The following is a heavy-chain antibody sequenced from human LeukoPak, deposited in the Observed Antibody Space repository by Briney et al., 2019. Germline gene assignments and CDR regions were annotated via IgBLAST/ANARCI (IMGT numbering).Heavy chain of an antibody. CDR1: GGSITSSY. D-gene: IGHD3-9*01. CDR2: IHYTGNT. J-gene: IGHJ5*02. V-gene: IGHV4-59*01. Sequence: SETLSLPCTVSGGSITSSYSSWIRESPGKGVVWIGYIHYTGNTNYNPSLESRVTMLNDTSKNQFSLKLSSVTAADTAVYYCARGRYSAGDNWFDPWGQGTLVTVSS. CDR3: ARGRYSAGDNWFDP.